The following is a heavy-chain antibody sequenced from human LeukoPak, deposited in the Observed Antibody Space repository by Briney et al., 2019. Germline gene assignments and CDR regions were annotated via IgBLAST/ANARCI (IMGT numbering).Heavy chain of an antibody. Sequence: GGSLRLSCAASGFTFSSYSMNWVRQAPGKGLEWVSSISSSSSYIYYADSVKGRFTISRDNSKNTLYLQMNSLRAEDTAVYYCAKDPVEMATKNSIPYYFDYWGQGTLVTVSS. CDR3: AKDPVEMATKNSIPYYFDY. V-gene: IGHV3-21*01. J-gene: IGHJ4*02. CDR1: GFTFSSYS. D-gene: IGHD5-24*01. CDR2: ISSSSSYI.